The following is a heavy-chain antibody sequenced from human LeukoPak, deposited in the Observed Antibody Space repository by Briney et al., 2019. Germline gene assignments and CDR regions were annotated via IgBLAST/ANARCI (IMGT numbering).Heavy chain of an antibody. CDR3: AREGGYAKFFDY. Sequence: PGASVKVSCKVSGYTLTELSMHWVRQAPGKGLEWMGGFDPEDGETIYAQNLQGRVTMTEDTSTDTPYMGLSSPRYQDTAVCYGAREGGYAKFFDYWGQGTLVTVSS. D-gene: IGHD5-12*01. CDR1: GYTLTELS. CDR2: FDPEDGET. J-gene: IGHJ4*02. V-gene: IGHV1-24*01.